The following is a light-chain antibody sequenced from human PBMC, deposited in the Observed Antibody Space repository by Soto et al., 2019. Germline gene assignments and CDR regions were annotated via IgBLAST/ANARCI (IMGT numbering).Light chain of an antibody. CDR1: SSNIGAGYD. Sequence: QSVLTQPPSVSGAPGQRVTISCIESSSNIGAGYDVHWYQQLPGTAPKLLIYGNSNRPSGVPDRFSGSKSGTSASLAITGLQPEDEADYYCQSYDSSLSRVFGGGTKLTVL. CDR2: GNS. V-gene: IGLV1-40*01. CDR3: QSYDSSLSRV. J-gene: IGLJ2*01.